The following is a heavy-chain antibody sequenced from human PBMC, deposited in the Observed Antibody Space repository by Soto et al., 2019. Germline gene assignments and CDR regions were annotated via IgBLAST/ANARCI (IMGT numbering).Heavy chain of an antibody. D-gene: IGHD6-19*01. CDR2: IYYSGRT. CDR3: ARHGTIAVAGT. Sequence: SATRSLACTVCGGSSTSYYSGLISQPPGKGLEWIGSIYYSGRTYYNPSIKSRVTISVDTSKNQFSLRLSSVTAAGTAVYYCARHGTIAVAGTRGQGTLVTVSS. CDR1: GGSSTSYY. V-gene: IGHV4-39*01. J-gene: IGHJ4*02.